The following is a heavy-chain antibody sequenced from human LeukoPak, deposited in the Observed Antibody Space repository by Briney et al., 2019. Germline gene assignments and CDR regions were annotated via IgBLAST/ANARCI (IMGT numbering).Heavy chain of an antibody. J-gene: IGHJ4*02. V-gene: IGHV3-23*01. CDR2: IAGGDEST. Sequence: QSGGSLGLSCAISGFIFNTNGMNWVRQSPGKGLEWLATIAGGDESTYYADSVKGRFAISRDNSKSTVFLHMNSLRVEDTAVYYCARGVYWSLDYWGQGTPVTVSS. CDR3: ARGVYWSLDY. CDR1: GFIFNTNG. D-gene: IGHD1-1*01.